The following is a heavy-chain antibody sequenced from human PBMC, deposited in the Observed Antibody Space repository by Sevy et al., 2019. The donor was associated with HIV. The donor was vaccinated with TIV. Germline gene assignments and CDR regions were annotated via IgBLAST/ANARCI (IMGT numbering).Heavy chain of an antibody. V-gene: IGHV3-7*01. Sequence: GGSLRLSCAASGFTFSSYWMSWVRQAPGKGLEWVANIKQDGSEKYYVYSVKGRFTISRDNAKNSLYLQMNSLRAEDTAVYYCARATRDTAIGAVRYFDYWGQGTLVTVSS. CDR2: IKQDGSEK. D-gene: IGHD5-18*01. CDR1: GFTFSSYW. CDR3: ARATRDTAIGAVRYFDY. J-gene: IGHJ4*02.